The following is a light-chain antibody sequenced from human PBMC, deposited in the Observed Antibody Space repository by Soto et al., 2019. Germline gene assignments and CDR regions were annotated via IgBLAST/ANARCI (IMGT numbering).Light chain of an antibody. V-gene: IGLV1-47*01. Sequence: QSVLTKPPSASGTNGQSFTISCSGSRSNIGRNYVYWYQQLPGTAPKLLIYMTNQLPSVVPDRFFGSKSGTSASLAISGLRSEDDADYYCAAWDDSLSGTIFGGGNKLTAL. CDR3: AAWDDSLSGTI. CDR2: MTN. J-gene: IGLJ2*01. CDR1: RSNIGRNY.